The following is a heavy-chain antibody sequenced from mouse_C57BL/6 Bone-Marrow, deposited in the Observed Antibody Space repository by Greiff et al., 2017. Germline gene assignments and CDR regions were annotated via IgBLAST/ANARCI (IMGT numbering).Heavy chain of an antibody. CDR1: GYTFTDYY. CDR3: ARANVYYGDFDY. CDR2: INPNNGGT. Sequence: EVQLQQSGPELVKPGASVKISCKASGYTFTDYYMNWVKQSHGKSLEWIGDINPNNGGTSYNQKFKGKATLTVDKSSSTAYMELRSLTSEDSAVYYCARANVYYGDFDYWGQGTTLTVSS. V-gene: IGHV1-26*01. D-gene: IGHD2-13*01. J-gene: IGHJ2*01.